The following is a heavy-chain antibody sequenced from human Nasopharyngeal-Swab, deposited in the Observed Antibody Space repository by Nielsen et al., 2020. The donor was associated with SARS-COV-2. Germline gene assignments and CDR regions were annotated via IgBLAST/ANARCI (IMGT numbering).Heavy chain of an antibody. CDR3: AKDHQLIRNYYYYDMDV. V-gene: IGHV3-30*18. D-gene: IGHD1-1*01. Sequence: VRRCPGKGLEWMAVISYDGIKKYYADSVKGRFTLSRDNSKNTLYLQMNSLRTEDTAVYYCAKDHQLIRNYYYYDMDVWGQGTTVTVSS. CDR2: ISYDGIKK. J-gene: IGHJ6*02.